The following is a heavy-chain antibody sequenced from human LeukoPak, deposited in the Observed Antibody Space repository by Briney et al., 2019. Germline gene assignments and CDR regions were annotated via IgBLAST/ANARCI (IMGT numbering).Heavy chain of an antibody. J-gene: IGHJ5*02. CDR1: GYTFTGYY. Sequence: ASVKVSCKASGYTFTGYYMHWVRQAPGQGLEWMGWINPNSGGTNYAQKFQGRVTMTWDTSISTAYMELSSLRSDDTAVYYCTSDTYYYDSTGLGHWFDPWGQGTLVTVSS. CDR2: INPNSGGT. V-gene: IGHV1-2*02. D-gene: IGHD3-22*01. CDR3: TSDTYYYDSTGLGHWFDP.